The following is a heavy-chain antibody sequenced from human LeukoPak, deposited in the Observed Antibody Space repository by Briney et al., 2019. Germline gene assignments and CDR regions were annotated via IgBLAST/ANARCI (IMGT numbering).Heavy chain of an antibody. Sequence: PSETLSLTCTVSGGSISSYYWSWIRQPPGKGLEWIGYIYYSGSTYYNPSLKSRVTISVDTSKNQFSLKLSSVTAADTAVYYCARDTGYGDSAHFDYWGQGTLVTVSS. V-gene: IGHV4-59*12. D-gene: IGHD4-17*01. CDR2: IYYSGST. CDR1: GGSISSYY. CDR3: ARDTGYGDSAHFDY. J-gene: IGHJ4*02.